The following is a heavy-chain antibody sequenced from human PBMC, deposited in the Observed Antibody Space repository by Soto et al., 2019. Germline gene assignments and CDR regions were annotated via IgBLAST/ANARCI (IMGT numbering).Heavy chain of an antibody. V-gene: IGHV1-69*13. CDR3: ARDPSPSVVRANWFDP. J-gene: IGHJ5*02. CDR1: GGTFSSYA. CDR2: FIPIFGTA. D-gene: IGHD3-10*01. Sequence: GASVKVSCKASGGTFSSYAISWVRQAPGQGLKWMGGFIPIFGTANYAQKFQGRVTITADESTSTAYMELSSLRSEDTAVYYCARDPSPSVVRANWFDPWGQGTLVTVSS.